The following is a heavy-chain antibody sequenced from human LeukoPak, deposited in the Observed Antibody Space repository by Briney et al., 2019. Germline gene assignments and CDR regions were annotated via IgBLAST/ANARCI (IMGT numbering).Heavy chain of an antibody. CDR2: ISAYNGNT. Sequence: HGDSVKVSCKASGYTFTSYGISWVRQAPGQGLEWMGWISAYNGNTNYAQKLQGRVTMTTDTSTSTAYMELRSLRSEDTAMYYCARGDRSGYVSDLYYYYYYMDVWGKGTTVTISS. CDR3: ARGDRSGYVSDLYYYYYYMDV. J-gene: IGHJ6*03. D-gene: IGHD3-22*01. CDR1: GYTFTSYG. V-gene: IGHV1-18*01.